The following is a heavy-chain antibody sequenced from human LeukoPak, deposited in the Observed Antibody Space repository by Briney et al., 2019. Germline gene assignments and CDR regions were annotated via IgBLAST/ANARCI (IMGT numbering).Heavy chain of an antibody. CDR3: ARTPLTSGSTWYVFDY. CDR2: IYDSGST. CDR1: GVSISTYY. D-gene: IGHD6-13*01. Sequence: SETLSLTCTVSGVSISTYYWSWIRQPPGRGLEWTGYIYDSGSTNYNPSLKSRVTISLDTSKNQFSLRLSSVTAADTAVYYCARTPLTSGSTWYVFDYWGQGTLVTVSS. J-gene: IGHJ4*02. V-gene: IGHV4-59*01.